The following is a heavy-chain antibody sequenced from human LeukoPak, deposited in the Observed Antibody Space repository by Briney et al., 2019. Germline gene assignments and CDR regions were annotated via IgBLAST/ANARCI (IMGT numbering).Heavy chain of an antibody. CDR3: ARVGYSYGTHFDY. CDR2: INHSGST. Sequence: SETLSLTCAVYGGSFSGYYWSWIRQPPGKGLEWIGEINHSGSTNYNPSLKRRVTISVDTSKNQFSLKLSSVTAADTAVYYCARVGYSYGTHFDYWGQGTLVTVSS. V-gene: IGHV4-34*01. D-gene: IGHD5-18*01. CDR1: GGSFSGYY. J-gene: IGHJ4*02.